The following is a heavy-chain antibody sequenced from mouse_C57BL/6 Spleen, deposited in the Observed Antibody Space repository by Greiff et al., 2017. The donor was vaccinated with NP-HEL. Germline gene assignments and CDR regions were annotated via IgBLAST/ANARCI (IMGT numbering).Heavy chain of an antibody. V-gene: IGHV1-55*01. CDR1: GYTFTSYW. Sequence: QVQLQQPGAELVKPGASVKMSCKASGYTFTSYWITWVKQRPGQGLEWIGDIYPGSGSTNYNEKFKSKATLTVVTSSSTAYMQLSSLTSEDSAVYYCARIGDYDEGAWFAYWGQGTLVTVSA. J-gene: IGHJ3*01. CDR3: ARIGDYDEGAWFAY. D-gene: IGHD2-4*01. CDR2: IYPGSGST.